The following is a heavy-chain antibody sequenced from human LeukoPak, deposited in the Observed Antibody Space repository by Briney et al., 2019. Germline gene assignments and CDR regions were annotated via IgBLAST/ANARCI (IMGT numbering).Heavy chain of an antibody. CDR2: IYFSGYT. CDR3: ARGGRTWFDP. J-gene: IGHJ5*02. V-gene: IGHV4-59*01. CDR1: GGSISNYY. Sequence: SETLSLTCTVSGGSISNYYWSWIRQSPGRVLEWIGYIYFSGYTYYNLSLKNRVTISLDTSKKHFSLKLSSVTAADTAVYYCARGGRTWFDPWGQGTLVTVSS.